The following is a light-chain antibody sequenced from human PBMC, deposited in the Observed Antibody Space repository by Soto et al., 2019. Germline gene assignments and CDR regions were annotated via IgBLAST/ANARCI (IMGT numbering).Light chain of an antibody. J-gene: IGKJ1*01. CDR3: QQYGSSPPT. CDR1: QSISRY. CDR2: GAS. V-gene: IGKV3-20*01. Sequence: IVLTQSQGTLSLSPGERTTLSCRASQSISRYLAWYQQKPGQGPMLLIYGASSRATGTPDRFSGSGSGTDFTLTISRLEPEDFALYYCQQYGSSPPTFGQGTKVDIK.